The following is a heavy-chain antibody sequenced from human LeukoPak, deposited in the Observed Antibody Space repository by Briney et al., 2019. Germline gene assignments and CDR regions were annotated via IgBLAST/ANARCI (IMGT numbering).Heavy chain of an antibody. D-gene: IGHD6-6*01. Sequence: LETLSLTCTVSGGSISSYYWSWIRQPPGKGLEWIGYIYNSGSTNYNPSLKSRLTISVDTSKNQFSLKLSSVTAADTAVYYCARHEYTSSFWFDPWGQGTLVTVSS. CDR3: ARHEYTSSFWFDP. V-gene: IGHV4-59*08. CDR2: IYNSGST. CDR1: GGSISSYY. J-gene: IGHJ5*02.